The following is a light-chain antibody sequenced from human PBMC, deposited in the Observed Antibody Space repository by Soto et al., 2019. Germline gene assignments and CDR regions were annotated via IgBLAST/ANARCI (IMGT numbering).Light chain of an antibody. V-gene: IGKV1-5*03. J-gene: IGKJ5*01. CDR2: KGY. CDR3: QQSFRVPIT. CDR1: QSISTW. Sequence: DIQITQSPSTLSASVGARVIVSCRASQSISTWLAWHQQKPGKAPKLLISKGYSLETGVPSRFSGSGSGTEFTLTISSLQPEDFATYYCQQSFRVPITFGQGTRLEIK.